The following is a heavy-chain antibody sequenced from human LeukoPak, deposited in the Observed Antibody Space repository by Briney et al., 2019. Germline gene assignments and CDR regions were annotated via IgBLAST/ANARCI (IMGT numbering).Heavy chain of an antibody. D-gene: IGHD3-22*01. V-gene: IGHV4-39*01. CDR1: GGSISSSSYY. Sequence: SETLSLTCTVSGGSISSSSYYWGWIRQPPGKGLEWIGSIYYSGSTYYNPSLKSRVTISVDTSKNQFSLKLSSVTAADTAVYYCARLRTLIGAFDIWGQGTVVTVSS. CDR2: IYYSGST. CDR3: ARLRTLIGAFDI. J-gene: IGHJ3*02.